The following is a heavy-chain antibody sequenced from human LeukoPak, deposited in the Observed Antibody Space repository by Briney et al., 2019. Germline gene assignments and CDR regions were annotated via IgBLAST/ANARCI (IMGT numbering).Heavy chain of an antibody. CDR1: GFTLSSFK. CDR3: ARDPHNPGPIDY. CDR2: ISGNKNYI. J-gene: IGHJ4*02. V-gene: IGHV3-21*01. Sequence: PGGSLRPSCATSGFTLSSFKMNWVRQAPGKGLEWVSSISGNKNYIYYADSVGGRFTISRDNARDSLFLQMDSLRAEDTGVYYCARDPHNPGPIDYWGQGTLVTVSS.